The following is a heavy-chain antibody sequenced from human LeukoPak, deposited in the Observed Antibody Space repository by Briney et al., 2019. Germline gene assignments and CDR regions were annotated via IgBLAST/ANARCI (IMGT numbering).Heavy chain of an antibody. D-gene: IGHD6-19*01. CDR2: IYTSGSA. V-gene: IGHV4-4*07. J-gene: IGHJ5*02. Sequence: SETLSLTCTVPGDSTSGYYWSWIRQPAEKGLEWIGRIYTSGSANYNPSLKSRVTMSLDTSKKQFSLQMSSVTAADTAIYYCARERSSGLALWGQGALVTASS. CDR3: ARERSSGLAL. CDR1: GDSTSGYY.